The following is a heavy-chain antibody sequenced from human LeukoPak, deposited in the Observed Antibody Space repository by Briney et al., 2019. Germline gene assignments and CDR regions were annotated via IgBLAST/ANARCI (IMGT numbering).Heavy chain of an antibody. J-gene: IGHJ4*02. CDR1: GYTFTGYY. V-gene: IGHV1-2*02. Sequence: GASVKVSCKASGYTFTGYYMHWVRQAPGQGLEWMGWINPNSGGTNYAHKFQGRVTMTRDTSISTAYMELSRLRSDDMAVYYCAEMGIAAPEGFWGQGTLVTVSS. D-gene: IGHD6-13*01. CDR3: AEMGIAAPEGF. CDR2: INPNSGGT.